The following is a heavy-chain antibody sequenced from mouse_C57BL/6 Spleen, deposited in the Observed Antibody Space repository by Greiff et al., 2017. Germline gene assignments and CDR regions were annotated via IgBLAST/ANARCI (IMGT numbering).Heavy chain of an antibody. CDR1: GYAFSSSW. CDR3: ARQDYGSGHWYFDG. J-gene: IGHJ1*03. CDR2: IYPGDGDT. V-gene: IGHV1-82*01. D-gene: IGHD1-1*01. Sequence: QVQLQQSGPELVKPGASVKLSCKASGYAFSSSWMNWVKQRPGKGLEWIGRIYPGDGDTNYNGKFKGKATLTADKSSSTAYMQLSSLTSEDSAVYFCARQDYGSGHWYFDGWGTGATVTVSS.